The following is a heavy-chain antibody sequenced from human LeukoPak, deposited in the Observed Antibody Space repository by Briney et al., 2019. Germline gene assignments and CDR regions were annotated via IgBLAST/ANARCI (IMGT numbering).Heavy chain of an antibody. CDR3: ARDGDGYCSSTSCYGYGMDV. J-gene: IGHJ6*02. CDR1: AGSVTNGDYY. D-gene: IGHD2-2*03. CDR2: VYYTGST. V-gene: IGHV4-61*08. Sequence: SETLSLTCTVSAGSVTNGDYYWSWLRQPPGKALEWIGFVYYTGSTYYTPSLEGRATISVDTSKNQFSVKLSSVTAADTAVYYCARDGDGYCSSTSCYGYGMDVWGQGTTVTVSS.